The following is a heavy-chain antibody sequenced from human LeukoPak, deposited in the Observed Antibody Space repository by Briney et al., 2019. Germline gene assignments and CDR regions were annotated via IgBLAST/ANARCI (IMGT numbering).Heavy chain of an antibody. Sequence: ASVKVSCKASGYTLSSYGISWVRQVPGQGLEWVGWISAYNGNTKYAQNLQGRVTLTTDTSTSTAYMELRSLGSDDTAGYYCARDESRGPYYFDNWGQGTLVTVSS. CDR2: ISAYNGNT. J-gene: IGHJ4*02. CDR3: ARDESRGPYYFDN. CDR1: GYTLSSYG. V-gene: IGHV1-18*01.